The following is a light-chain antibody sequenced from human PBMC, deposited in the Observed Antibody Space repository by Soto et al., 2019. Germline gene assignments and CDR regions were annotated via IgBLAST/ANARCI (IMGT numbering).Light chain of an antibody. CDR2: GAS. CDR3: QQYDSAPDT. Sequence: EIALTQSPGTLSLSPGERAALSGRASQSVSSSYLAWYQQKPGQAPRLLIYGASSRATGIPDRFSGSGSGTDFTLTISRLEPEDFAVYFCQQYDSAPDTFGQGTRLEIK. J-gene: IGKJ5*01. CDR1: QSVSSSY. V-gene: IGKV3-20*01.